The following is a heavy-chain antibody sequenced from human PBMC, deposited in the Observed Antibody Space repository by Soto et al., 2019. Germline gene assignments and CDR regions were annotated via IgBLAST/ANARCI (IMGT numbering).Heavy chain of an antibody. J-gene: IGHJ4*02. Sequence: SETLSLTCTVTGDSVNSYYWSWMRQPPGKGLECMGYVYYSGSTNYNPSLKSRVTISVDTSKNQISLRLKSVTAADTAVYYCARVETSGIHYFDYCGQGSMVTVYS. CDR1: GDSVNSYY. D-gene: IGHD6-13*01. CDR2: VYYSGST. V-gene: IGHV4-59*02. CDR3: ARVETSGIHYFDY.